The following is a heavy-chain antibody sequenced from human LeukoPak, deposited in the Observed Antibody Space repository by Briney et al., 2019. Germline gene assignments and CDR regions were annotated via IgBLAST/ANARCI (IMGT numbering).Heavy chain of an antibody. CDR1: GGSFSGYY. J-gene: IGHJ5*02. D-gene: IGHD2-2*01. V-gene: IGHV4-34*01. Sequence: SETLSLTCAVYGGSFSGYYWSWIRQPPGKGLEWIGEINHSGSTNYDPSLKSRVTISVDTSKNQFSLKLSSVTAADTAVYYCGRAREALGYCSSTSCQNWFDPWGQGTLVTVSS. CDR2: INHSGST. CDR3: GRAREALGYCSSTSCQNWFDP.